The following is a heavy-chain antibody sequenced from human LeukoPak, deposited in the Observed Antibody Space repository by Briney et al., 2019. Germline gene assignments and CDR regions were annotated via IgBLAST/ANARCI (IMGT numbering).Heavy chain of an antibody. Sequence: SETLSLTCTVSGGSISSYYWSWIRQPPGKGLEWIGYIYYSGSTNYNPSLKSRVTISVDTSKNQFSLKLSSVTAADTAVYYCARPMYYYDSSGYYSYAFDIWGQGTMVTVSS. CDR3: ARPMYYYDSSGYYSYAFDI. CDR2: IYYSGST. J-gene: IGHJ3*02. V-gene: IGHV4-59*08. CDR1: GGSISSYY. D-gene: IGHD3-22*01.